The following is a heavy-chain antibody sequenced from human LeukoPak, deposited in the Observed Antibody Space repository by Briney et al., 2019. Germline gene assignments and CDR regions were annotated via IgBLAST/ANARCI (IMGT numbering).Heavy chain of an antibody. CDR2: ISAYNGNT. CDR1: GYTFTSYG. D-gene: IGHD2-2*02. V-gene: IGHV1-18*01. CDR3: ARSGYCSSTSCYTVEYYYYYGMDV. J-gene: IGHJ6*02. Sequence: ASVKVSCKASGYTFTSYGISWVRQAPGQGLEWMGWISAYNGNTNYVQKLQGRVTMTTDTSTSTAYMELRSLRSDDTAVYYCARSGYCSSTSCYTVEYYYYYGMDVWGQGTTVTVSS.